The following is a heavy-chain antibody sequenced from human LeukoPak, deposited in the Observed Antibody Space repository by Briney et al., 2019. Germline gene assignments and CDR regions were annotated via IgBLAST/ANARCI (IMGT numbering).Heavy chain of an antibody. CDR3: ARAHYYDSSGCYYLQDY. CDR2: IYTSGST. J-gene: IGHJ4*02. D-gene: IGHD3-22*01. Sequence: SETLSLTCTVSGGSISSGSYYWSWIRQPAGKGLEWIGRIYTSGSTNYNPSLKSRVTISVDTSKNQFSLKLSSVTAADTAVYYCARAHYYDSSGCYYLQDYWGQGTLVTVSS. V-gene: IGHV4-61*02. CDR1: GGSISSGSYY.